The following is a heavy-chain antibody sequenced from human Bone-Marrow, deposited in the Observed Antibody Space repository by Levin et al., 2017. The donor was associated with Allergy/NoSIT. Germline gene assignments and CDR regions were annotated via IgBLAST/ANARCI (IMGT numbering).Heavy chain of an antibody. V-gene: IGHV1-24*01. CDR2: FDPENGET. CDR3: ATRGHDFWSGFDV. D-gene: IGHD3-3*01. Sequence: ASVKVSCKVSGDTLTDLSMQWVRQAPGIGLEWMGGFDPENGETVYAQKFQGRVTMTEDTSKETAYMELSRLRSDDTAVYYCATRGHDFWSGFDVWGQGTTVTVSS. J-gene: IGHJ6*02. CDR1: GDTLTDLS.